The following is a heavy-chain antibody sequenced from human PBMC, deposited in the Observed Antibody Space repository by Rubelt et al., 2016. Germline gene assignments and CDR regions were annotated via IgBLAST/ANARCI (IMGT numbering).Heavy chain of an antibody. CDR2: IYYSGST. CDR1: GGSISSYY. D-gene: IGHD1-26*01. V-gene: IGHV4-59*01. J-gene: IGHJ4*02. CDR3: ARETGGSYGRGYFDY. Sequence: QVQLQESGPGLVKPSETLSLTCTVSGGSISSYYWSWIRQPPGKGLEWIGYIYYSGSTNYNPSLKSRVTISVDTSKNQFSLKLSSVTAADTAVYYCARETGGSYGRGYFDYWGQGTLVTVSS.